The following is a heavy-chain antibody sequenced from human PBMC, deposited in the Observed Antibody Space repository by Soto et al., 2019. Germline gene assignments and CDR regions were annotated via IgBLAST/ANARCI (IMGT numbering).Heavy chain of an antibody. CDR3: ARGSTAIFGVVVIYYYYGMDV. D-gene: IGHD3-3*01. V-gene: IGHV6-1*01. CDR2: TYYRSKWYN. CDR1: GDSVSSNSAA. J-gene: IGHJ6*02. Sequence: PSQTLSLTCAISGDSVSSNSAAWNWIRQSPSRGLEWLGRTYYRSKWYNDYAVSVKSRITINPDTSKNQFSLQLNSVTPEDTAVYYCARGSTAIFGVVVIYYYYGMDVWGHGTTVTVSS.